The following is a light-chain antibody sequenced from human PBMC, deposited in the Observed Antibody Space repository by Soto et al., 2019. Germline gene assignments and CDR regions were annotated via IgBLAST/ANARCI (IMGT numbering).Light chain of an antibody. CDR1: XXGGYNY. CDR3: SSYTSSRTLLV. Sequence: XXGGYNYVSWYQQHPGKDPKLMIYDVSNRPSGVSNRFSGSKSGNTASLTISGLQAEDEADYYCSSYTSSRTLLVLXGGTKLTVL. J-gene: IGLJ2*01. V-gene: IGLV2-14*04. CDR2: DVS.